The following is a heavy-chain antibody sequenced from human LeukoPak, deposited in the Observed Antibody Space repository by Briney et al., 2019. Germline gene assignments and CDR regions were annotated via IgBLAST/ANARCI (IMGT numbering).Heavy chain of an antibody. V-gene: IGHV3-21*01. CDR1: GFTFSSYS. CDR2: ISSSSSYI. J-gene: IGHJ3*02. Sequence: GVSLRLSCAASGFTFSSYSMNWVRQAPGKGLEWVSSISSSSSYIYYADSVKGRFTISRDNAKNSLYLQMNSLRAEDTAVYYCARLRSISSRAFDIWGQGTMVTVSS. CDR3: ARLRSISSRAFDI. D-gene: IGHD2-2*01.